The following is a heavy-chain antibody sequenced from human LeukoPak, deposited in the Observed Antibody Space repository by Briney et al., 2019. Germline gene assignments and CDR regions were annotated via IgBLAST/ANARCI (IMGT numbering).Heavy chain of an antibody. CDR3: ASLTTADAFDI. D-gene: IGHD3-22*01. Sequence: SETLSLTCAVYGGSFSGYYWSWIRQPPGKGLEWIGEINHSGSTNYNPSLKSRVTISVDTSKNQFSLKLSSVTAADTAVYYCASLTTADAFDIWGQGTMVTVSS. V-gene: IGHV4-34*01. CDR2: INHSGST. J-gene: IGHJ3*02. CDR1: GGSFSGYY.